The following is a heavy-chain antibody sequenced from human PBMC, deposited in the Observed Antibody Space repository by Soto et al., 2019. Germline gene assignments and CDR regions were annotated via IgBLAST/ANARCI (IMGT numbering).Heavy chain of an antibody. CDR2: INHSGST. D-gene: IGHD3-16*01. CDR1: GGSFSGYY. Sequence: SETLSLTCAVYGGSFSGYYWSWIRQPPGKGLEWIGEINHSGSTNYNPSLKSRVTISVDTSKNQFSLKLSSVTAADTAVYCCARVLSPSKTYFDYWGQGTLVTVSS. CDR3: ARVLSPSKTYFDY. J-gene: IGHJ4*02. V-gene: IGHV4-34*01.